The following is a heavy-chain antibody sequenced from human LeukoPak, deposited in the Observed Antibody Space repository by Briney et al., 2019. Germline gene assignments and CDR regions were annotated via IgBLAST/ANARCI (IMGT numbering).Heavy chain of an antibody. V-gene: IGHV4-59*08. J-gene: IGHJ4*02. CDR3: ARHGHGAAAYVIDY. Sequence: PSETLSLTCTVSGGSISSYYWSWIRQPPGKGLEWIGYIYYSGSTNYNPSLKSRVTISVDTSKNQFSLELSSVTAADTAVYYCARHGHGAAAYVIDYWGQGTLVTVSS. D-gene: IGHD4/OR15-4a*01. CDR1: GGSISSYY. CDR2: IYYSGST.